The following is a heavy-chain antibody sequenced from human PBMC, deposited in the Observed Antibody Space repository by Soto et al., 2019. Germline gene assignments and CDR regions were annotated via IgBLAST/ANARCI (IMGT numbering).Heavy chain of an antibody. CDR2: IYPGDSDT. J-gene: IGHJ3*02. Sequence: GESLKISCNGSGYSFTSYWIGWVRQMPGKGLEWMGIIYPGDSDTRYSPSFQGQVTISADKSISTAYLQWSSLKASDTAMYYCARPKYYYDSSGAPGAFDIWGQGTMVTVS. CDR1: GYSFTSYW. D-gene: IGHD3-22*01. V-gene: IGHV5-51*01. CDR3: ARPKYYYDSSGAPGAFDI.